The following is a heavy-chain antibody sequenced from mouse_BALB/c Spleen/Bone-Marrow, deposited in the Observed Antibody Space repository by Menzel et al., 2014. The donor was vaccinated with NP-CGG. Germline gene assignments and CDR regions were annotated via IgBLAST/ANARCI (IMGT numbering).Heavy chain of an antibody. Sequence: ESGPGLEAPSQSLSITGTASGFSLTSFGISWFRQPPGKGREWLGEIWADGRSYYHSALISRLRICKVNSMGLVFLTLNSLKTDDRGTYYCAKDGYYGGYAMAYWGKGTSVTVSS. CDR1: GFSLTSFG. V-gene: IGHV2-3*01. CDR3: AKDGYYGGYAMAY. CDR2: IWADGRS. D-gene: IGHD2-3*01. J-gene: IGHJ4*01.